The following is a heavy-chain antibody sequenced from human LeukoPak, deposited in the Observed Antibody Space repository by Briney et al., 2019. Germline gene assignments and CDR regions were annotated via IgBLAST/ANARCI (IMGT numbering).Heavy chain of an antibody. Sequence: PSETLSLTCDVFGGSFSGYYWSWIRQPPGKGLEWIGEISHSGRTNYNPSLKSRVTISVDPSKNQFSLNLRSVTAADTAVYYCARGQFQRDYWGQGTLVTVSS. V-gene: IGHV4-34*01. CDR2: ISHSGRT. CDR3: ARGQFQRDY. J-gene: IGHJ4*02. CDR1: GGSFSGYY.